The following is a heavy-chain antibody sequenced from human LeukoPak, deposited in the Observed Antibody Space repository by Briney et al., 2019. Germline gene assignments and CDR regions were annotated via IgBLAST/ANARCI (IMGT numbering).Heavy chain of an antibody. D-gene: IGHD6-13*01. CDR2: IDQDGSDK. CDR1: GSIFSSYW. Sequence: GGSLRLSSAVSGSIFSSYWMTWVRQAPGKGLEWVSNIDQDGSDKSYVDSVKGRFTISRDNAKNSLYLEMNSLRAEDTALYYCVRDQGAAGDYWGQGTLVIVSS. J-gene: IGHJ4*02. CDR3: VRDQGAAGDY. V-gene: IGHV3-7*01.